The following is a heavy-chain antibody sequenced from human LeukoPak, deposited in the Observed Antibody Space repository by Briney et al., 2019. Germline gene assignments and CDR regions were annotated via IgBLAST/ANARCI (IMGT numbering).Heavy chain of an antibody. J-gene: IGHJ4*02. Sequence: GGSLRLSCAVSGFTFSTYNINWVRQAPGKGLEWVACITTGSVTHYADSVKGRFTISRDNAKNSVYLQMSSLIDDDTAVYYCARVGLFDYWGQGALVTVSS. V-gene: IGHV3-48*02. D-gene: IGHD2-21*01. CDR3: ARVGLFDY. CDR2: ITTGSVT. CDR1: GFTFSTYN.